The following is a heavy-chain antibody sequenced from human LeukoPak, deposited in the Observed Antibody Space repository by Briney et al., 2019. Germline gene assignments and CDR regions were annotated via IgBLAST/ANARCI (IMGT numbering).Heavy chain of an antibody. CDR1: GGSISSYY. J-gene: IGHJ4*02. Sequence: SETLSLTCTVSGGSISSYYWSWIRQPPGKGLEWIGYIYYSGSTNYNPSLKSRVTISVDTSKNQFSLKLSSVTAADTAVYYCARGSERGSPSGYFDYWGQGTLVTVSP. V-gene: IGHV4-59*08. CDR2: IYYSGST. CDR3: ARGSERGSPSGYFDY. D-gene: IGHD3-16*01.